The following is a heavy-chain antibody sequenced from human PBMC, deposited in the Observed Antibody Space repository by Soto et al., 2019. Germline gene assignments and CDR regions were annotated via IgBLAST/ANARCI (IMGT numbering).Heavy chain of an antibody. D-gene: IGHD5-12*01. CDR1: GGSLSSGGYY. J-gene: IGHJ6*02. V-gene: IGHV4-31*01. CDR3: ARWLQFGSYYVMDV. CDR2: IYYSGST. Sequence: QVQLQESGPGLVKPSQTLSLTCTVSGGSLSSGGYYWTWIRQHPGKGLEWIGYIYYSGSTSYNPSLKRLVTISVDTSKNQFSLNLSSVTAADTAVYYCARWLQFGSYYVMDVWCQGTTVTVSS.